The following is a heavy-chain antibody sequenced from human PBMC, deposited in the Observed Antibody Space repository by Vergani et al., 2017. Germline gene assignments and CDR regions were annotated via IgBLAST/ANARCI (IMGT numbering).Heavy chain of an antibody. Sequence: QVQLVQSGAEVKKPGASVKVSCKASGYTFTGYYMHWVRQAPGQGLEWMGRIIPIFGTANYAQKFQGRVTITADESTSTAYMELSSLRSEDTAVYYCATTGGIVGATRAFDIWGQGTIVTVSS. D-gene: IGHD1-26*01. CDR2: IIPIFGTA. CDR1: GYTFTGYY. J-gene: IGHJ3*02. V-gene: IGHV1-69*18. CDR3: ATTGGIVGATRAFDI.